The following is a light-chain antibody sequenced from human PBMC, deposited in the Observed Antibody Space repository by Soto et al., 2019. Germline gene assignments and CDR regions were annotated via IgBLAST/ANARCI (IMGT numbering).Light chain of an antibody. CDR3: QQYGSSPWT. CDR2: GAS. V-gene: IGKV3-20*01. CDR1: QTIRSNY. J-gene: IGKJ1*01. Sequence: ETVLTQSPGTLSLSPGERATLSCRASQTIRSNYLAWYRLTPGQPPRLLIYGASNRATGIADRFSGSGSGTDFTLIISRLEPEDFALYYCQQYGSSPWTFGQGTKVEIK.